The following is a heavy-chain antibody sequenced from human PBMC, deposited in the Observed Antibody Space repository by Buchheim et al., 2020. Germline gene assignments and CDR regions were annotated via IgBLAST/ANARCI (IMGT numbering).Heavy chain of an antibody. CDR2: INSDGRST. D-gene: IGHD7-27*01. Sequence: EVQLVEFGGGLVQPGGSLRLSCAASGFTFSSYWMHWVRQAPEKGLVWVSGINSDGRSTIYADSVKGRFTISRDNAKNTLYLQMNSLIAEDTAVYYCARDSLGTFAFDIWGQGT. CDR1: GFTFSSYW. CDR3: ARDSLGTFAFDI. V-gene: IGHV3-74*01. J-gene: IGHJ3*02.